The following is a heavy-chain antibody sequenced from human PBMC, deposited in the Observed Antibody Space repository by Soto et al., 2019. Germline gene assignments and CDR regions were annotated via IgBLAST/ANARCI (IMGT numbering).Heavy chain of an antibody. V-gene: IGHV3-23*01. Sequence: EVQLLESGGGLVQPGGTLRLSCAASGFTFSSYSMNWVRQAPGKGLEWVSGISGPGTNTYYADSVRGRFTISRDNSKNTLYLQMNGLRAEDTALFYCVKGRGATNWIKYYFEYWGLGTLVTVSS. CDR1: GFTFSSYS. CDR3: VKGRGATNWIKYYFEY. J-gene: IGHJ4*02. CDR2: ISGPGTNT. D-gene: IGHD1-1*01.